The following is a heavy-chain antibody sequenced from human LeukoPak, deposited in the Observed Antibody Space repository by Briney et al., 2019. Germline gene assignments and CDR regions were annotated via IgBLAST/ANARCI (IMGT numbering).Heavy chain of an antibody. CDR1: GFTVSSNY. CDR3: AKAEYYDISTGYYDFDY. D-gene: IGHD3-9*01. V-gene: IGHV3-23*01. CDR2: ISGSGGST. Sequence: GGSLRLSCAASGFTVSSNYMSWVRQAPGKGLEWVSAISGSGGSTYYADSVKGRFTISRDNSKNTLYLQMNSLRAEDTAVYYCAKAEYYDISTGYYDFDYWGQGTLVTVSS. J-gene: IGHJ4*02.